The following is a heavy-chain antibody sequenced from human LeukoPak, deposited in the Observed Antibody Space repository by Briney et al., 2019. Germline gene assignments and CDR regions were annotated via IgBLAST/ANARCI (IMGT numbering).Heavy chain of an antibody. CDR2: IYRGGRT. V-gene: IGHV3-66*02. J-gene: IGHJ3*02. CDR1: GFTFSSNY. Sequence: GGSLRLSCAASGFTFSSNYMNWVRQAPGKGLGWVSVIYRGGRTYYPDSARGRFTISRANSKNTLYVQINSLRAEGTAVYYCARSSRDLEAFDIWGQRTMVTVSS. CDR3: ARSSRDLEAFDI. D-gene: IGHD5-24*01.